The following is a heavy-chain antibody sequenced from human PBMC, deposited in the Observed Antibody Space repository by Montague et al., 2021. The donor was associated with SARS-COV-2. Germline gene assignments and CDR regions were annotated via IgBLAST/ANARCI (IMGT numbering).Heavy chain of an antibody. CDR1: GFTFSSYA. J-gene: IGHJ3*02. CDR3: ARAAQKQYVLLWFGELLHDAFDI. V-gene: IGHV3-30-3*01. CDR2: ISYDGSNK. Sequence: SLRLSCAASGFTFSSYAMHWVRQAPVKGLEWVAVISYDGSNKYYXDSXHVRFTISRDNSKNTLYLQMNSLRAEDTAVYYRARAAQKQYVLLWFGELLHDAFDIWGQGTMVTVSS. D-gene: IGHD3-10*01.